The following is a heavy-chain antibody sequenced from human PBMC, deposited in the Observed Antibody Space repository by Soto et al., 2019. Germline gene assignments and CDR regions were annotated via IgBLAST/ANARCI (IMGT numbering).Heavy chain of an antibody. CDR1: GGTFSSYT. CDR2: IIPILGIA. CDR3: ARDHARYYDYIWGSYRLYYYYMDV. J-gene: IGHJ6*03. V-gene: IGHV1-69*04. D-gene: IGHD3-16*02. Sequence: SVKVSCKASGGTFSSYTISWVRQAPGQGLGWMGRIIPILGIANYAQKFQGRVTITADKSTSTAYMELSSLRSEDTAVYYCARDHARYYDYIWGSYRLYYYYMDVWGKGTTVTVSS.